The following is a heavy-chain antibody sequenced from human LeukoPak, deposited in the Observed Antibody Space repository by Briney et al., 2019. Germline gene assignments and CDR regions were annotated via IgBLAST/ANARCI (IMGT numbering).Heavy chain of an antibody. D-gene: IGHD3-10*01. V-gene: IGHV4-30-4*07. Sequence: PSETLSLTCTVSGYSISSGGYSWSWIRQPPGKGLEWIGYIYYSGSTYYNPSLKSRVTISVDTSKNQFSLKLSSVTAADTAVYYCARVRGVQYYFDYWGQGTLVTVSS. CDR3: ARVRGVQYYFDY. CDR1: GYSISSGGYS. CDR2: IYYSGST. J-gene: IGHJ4*02.